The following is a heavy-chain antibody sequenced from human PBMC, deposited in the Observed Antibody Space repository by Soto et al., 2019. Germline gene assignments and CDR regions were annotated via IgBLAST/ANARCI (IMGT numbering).Heavy chain of an antibody. D-gene: IGHD5-12*01. J-gene: IGHJ5*02. Sequence: PSETLSLTCAVYGGSFSGYYWSWIRQPPGKGLEWIGEINHSGSTNYNPSLKSRVTISVDTSKNQFSLKLSSVTAADTAVYYCARRKSLGYSGYVWFDPWGQGTLVTVSS. V-gene: IGHV4-34*01. CDR2: INHSGST. CDR3: ARRKSLGYSGYVWFDP. CDR1: GGSFSGYY.